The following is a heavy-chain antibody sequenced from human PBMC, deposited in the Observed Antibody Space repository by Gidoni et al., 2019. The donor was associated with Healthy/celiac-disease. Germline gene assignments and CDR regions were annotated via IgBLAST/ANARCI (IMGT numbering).Heavy chain of an antibody. CDR2: ISGSGGST. Sequence: EVQLLESGGGLVQPGGSLRLSCAASAFTFSSYAMSWVRQARGKGLEWVSAISGSGGSTYYADTVKGRFTISRDNSKKTLYLQMNSLRAEDTAVYYCAKGPNTYSSSYYWGQGTLVTVSS. CDR3: AKGPNTYSSSYY. CDR1: AFTFSSYA. J-gene: IGHJ4*02. V-gene: IGHV3-23*01. D-gene: IGHD6-13*01.